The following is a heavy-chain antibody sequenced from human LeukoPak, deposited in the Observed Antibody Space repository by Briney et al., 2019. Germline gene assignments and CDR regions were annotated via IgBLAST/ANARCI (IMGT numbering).Heavy chain of an antibody. CDR1: GFTFSSYG. CDR2: IWYDGSNK. J-gene: IGHJ4*02. D-gene: IGHD1-26*01. Sequence: PGVSLRLSCAASGFTFSSYGMHWVRQAPGKGLEWVAVIWYDGSNKYYADSVKGRFTISRDNSKNTLYLQMNSLRAEDTAVYYCARVLHYSGSYWGDNYFDYWGQGTLVTVSS. V-gene: IGHV3-33*01. CDR3: ARVLHYSGSYWGDNYFDY.